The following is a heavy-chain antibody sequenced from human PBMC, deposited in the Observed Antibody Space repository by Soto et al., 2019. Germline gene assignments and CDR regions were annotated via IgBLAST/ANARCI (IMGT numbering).Heavy chain of an antibody. CDR1: GDTFISSG. V-gene: IGHV1-18*01. Sequence: VQSGAEVKKPGASVKVSCKASGDTFISSGISWVRQAPGQGLEWMGWISGYKGDTNYAQKFQGRVTLTKDTSTSTAYMELRSLTPGDTAIYYCARIEYCSGGNGYSAFDIWGQGTLVTVSS. CDR2: ISGYKGDT. CDR3: ARIEYCSGGNGYSAFDI. D-gene: IGHD2-15*01. J-gene: IGHJ3*02.